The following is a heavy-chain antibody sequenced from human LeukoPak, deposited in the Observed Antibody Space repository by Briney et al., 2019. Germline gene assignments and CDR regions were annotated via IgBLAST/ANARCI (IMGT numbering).Heavy chain of an antibody. CDR1: GFTFSNYA. CDR3: AKDNVAYTTTWYYFDS. V-gene: IGHV3-23*01. CDR2: ISGNGDNP. Sequence: PGGSLRLSCAASGFTFSNYAMSWVRQAPGKGLEWISAISGNGDNPFYADFVKGRFIISRDNSKNTLYLQVNSLRAEDTALHFCAKDNVAYTTTWYYFDSWGRGTLVTVSS. J-gene: IGHJ4*02. D-gene: IGHD6-13*01.